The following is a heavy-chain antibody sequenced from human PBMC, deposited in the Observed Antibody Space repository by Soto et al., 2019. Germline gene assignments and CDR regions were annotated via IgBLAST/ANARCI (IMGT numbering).Heavy chain of an antibody. J-gene: IGHJ4*02. V-gene: IGHV6-1*01. CDR2: TYYRSKWYN. CDR1: GDSVSGNSAA. D-gene: IGHD3-22*01. Sequence: SQTLSLTCAISGDSVSGNSAAWNWIRQSPSRGLEWLGRTYYRSKWYNDYSVSVKSRITVTPDTSKNQFSLHLKSVTPEDTAVYSCAREFPHYESSDSYFDYWGQGALVTVSS. CDR3: AREFPHYESSDSYFDY.